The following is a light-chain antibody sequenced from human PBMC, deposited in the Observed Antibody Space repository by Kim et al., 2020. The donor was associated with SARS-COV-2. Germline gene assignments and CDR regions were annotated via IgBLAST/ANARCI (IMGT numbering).Light chain of an antibody. CDR1: SLRSYY. CDR3: NSRDSSGNVV. Sequence: SSELTQDPAVSVALGQTVRITCQGYSLRSYYASWYQQKPGQAPVLVIYGKNNRPSGIPDRFSGSSSGNTASLTITGAQAEDEADYYCNSRDSSGNVVFGGGTQLTVL. J-gene: IGLJ2*01. V-gene: IGLV3-19*01. CDR2: GKN.